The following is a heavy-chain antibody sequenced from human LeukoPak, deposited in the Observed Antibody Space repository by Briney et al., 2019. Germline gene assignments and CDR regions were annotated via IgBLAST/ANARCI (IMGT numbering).Heavy chain of an antibody. D-gene: IGHD1-26*01. Sequence: GGSLRLSCAASGFNFSSDWIHWVRQAPGQGLVWVSRINPAGSSTNYADSVKGRFTISRDNAMNTLYLHLNSLRAEDTAVYYCARGVRGSYGTDFWGQGTLVTVSS. CDR2: INPAGSST. J-gene: IGHJ4*02. V-gene: IGHV3-74*01. CDR3: ARGVRGSYGTDF. CDR1: GFNFSSDW.